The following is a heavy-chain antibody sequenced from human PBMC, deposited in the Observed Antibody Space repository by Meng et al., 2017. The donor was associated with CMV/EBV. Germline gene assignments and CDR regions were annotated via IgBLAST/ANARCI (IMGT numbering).Heavy chain of an antibody. V-gene: IGHV1-2*02. CDR1: GYTCTGYY. J-gene: IGHJ4*02. Sequence: HVQLVQSGSEVRNPGASVKVSCKASGYTCTGYYMHWVRQAPGQGLEWMGWINPNSGGTNYAQKFQGRVTMTRDTSISTAYMELSRLRSDDTAVYYCARRNPPESMIVVVIKGPSGYWGQGTLVTVSS. D-gene: IGHD3-22*01. CDR2: INPNSGGT. CDR3: ARRNPPESMIVVVIKGPSGY.